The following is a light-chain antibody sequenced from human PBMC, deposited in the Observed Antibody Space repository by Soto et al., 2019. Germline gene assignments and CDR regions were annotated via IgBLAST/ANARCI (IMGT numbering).Light chain of an antibody. CDR3: QHRTSRYT. V-gene: IGKV3-11*01. J-gene: IGKJ2*01. CDR2: DIF. CDR1: QSVNSY. Sequence: EVVVTQSPSTLSVSPGERATLSFRASQSVNSYLAWYQHRPGQAPRLLIYDIFNRATGVPARFSGSGSGTDFTLTISSLEPEDFAVYYCQHRTSRYTFGQGTKVDIK.